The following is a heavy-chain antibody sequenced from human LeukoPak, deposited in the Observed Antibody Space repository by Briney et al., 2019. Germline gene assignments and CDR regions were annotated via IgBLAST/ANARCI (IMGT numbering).Heavy chain of an antibody. CDR3: TRVHSGNDFDY. Sequence: GGCLRLSCSASGFTFGDHAMSWGRQAPGKGPEWVGFIRSIGYGGTTEYAASVEGRFSLSRDDSKSFVYLQMSSLKAEDTAVYYCTRVHSGNDFDYGGQETRDTVSS. V-gene: IGHV3-49*04. J-gene: IGHJ4*02. CDR2: IRSIGYGGTT. CDR1: GFTFGDHA. D-gene: IGHD3-10*01.